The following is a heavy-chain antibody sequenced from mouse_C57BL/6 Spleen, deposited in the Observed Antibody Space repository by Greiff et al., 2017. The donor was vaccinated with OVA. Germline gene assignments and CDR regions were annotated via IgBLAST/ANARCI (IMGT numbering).Heavy chain of an antibody. Sequence: VQLQQPGAALVMPGASVTLSCKASGYTFTSYWLHWVKQRPGQGLEWIGEIDPSDSYTNYNQKFKGKSTLTVDKSSSTAYMQLSSLTSEDSAVYYCARYGYYVGYFDYWGQGTTLTVSS. D-gene: IGHD2-3*01. CDR3: ARYGYYVGYFDY. CDR1: GYTFTSYW. J-gene: IGHJ2*01. V-gene: IGHV1-69*01. CDR2: IDPSDSYT.